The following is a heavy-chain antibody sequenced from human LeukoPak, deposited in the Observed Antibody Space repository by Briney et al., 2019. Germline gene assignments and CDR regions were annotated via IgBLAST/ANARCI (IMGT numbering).Heavy chain of an antibody. J-gene: IGHJ4*02. CDR3: ARGYSSSWYGGYDY. CDR2: IYYSGST. CDR1: GGSISSSSYY. V-gene: IGHV4-39*07. Sequence: SETLSLTCTVSGGSISSSSYYWGWIRQPPGKGLEWIGSIYYSGSTYYNPSLKSRVTISVDKSKNQFSLKLSSVTAADTAVYYCARGYSSSWYGGYDYWGQGTLVTVSS. D-gene: IGHD6-13*01.